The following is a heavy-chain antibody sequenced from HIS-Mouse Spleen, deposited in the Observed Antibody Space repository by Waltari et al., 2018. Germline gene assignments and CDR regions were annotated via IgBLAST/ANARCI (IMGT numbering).Heavy chain of an antibody. CDR1: GGSISSSSYY. D-gene: IGHD1-26*01. CDR3: ARDRELYFDY. J-gene: IGHJ4*02. V-gene: IGHV4-39*07. Sequence: QLQLQESCPGLVQPSEPLSLTCPASGGSISSSSYYWGWIRQPPGKGLAWIGSIYYSGSTYYNPSLKSRVTISVETSKNQFSLKLSSVTAADTAVYYCARDRELYFDYWGQGTLVTVSS. CDR2: IYYSGST.